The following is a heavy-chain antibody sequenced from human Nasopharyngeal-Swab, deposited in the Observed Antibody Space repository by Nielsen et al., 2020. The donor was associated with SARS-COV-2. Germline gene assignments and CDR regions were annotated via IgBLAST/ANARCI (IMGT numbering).Heavy chain of an antibody. CDR2: INSDGSST. CDR3: ARDVGDYYDSSGTFDY. D-gene: IGHD3-22*01. Sequence: VRQAPGKGLVWVSRINSDGSSTSYADSVKGRFTISRDNAKNTLYLQMNSLRAEDTAVDYCARDVGDYYDSSGTFDYWGQGTLVTVSS. J-gene: IGHJ4*02. V-gene: IGHV3-74*01.